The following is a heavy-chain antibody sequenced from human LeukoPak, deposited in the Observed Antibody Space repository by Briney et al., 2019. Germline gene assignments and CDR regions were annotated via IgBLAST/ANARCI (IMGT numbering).Heavy chain of an antibody. V-gene: IGHV3-23*03. Sequence: GGSLRLSCAASGFTFSSYSMNWVRQAPGKGLEWVSVIYSGGSTYYADSVKGRFTISRDNSKNTPYLQMNSLRAEDTAVYYCANSAPAVDYWGQGTLVTVSS. J-gene: IGHJ4*02. CDR3: ANSAPAVDY. D-gene: IGHD3-10*01. CDR1: GFTFSSYS. CDR2: IYSGGST.